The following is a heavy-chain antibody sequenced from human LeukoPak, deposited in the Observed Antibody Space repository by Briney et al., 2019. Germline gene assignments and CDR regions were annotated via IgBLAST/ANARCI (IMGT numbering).Heavy chain of an antibody. Sequence: GGSLRLSCAASGFTFDDYAMHWVRQAPGKGLEWVSLISGDGGSTYYADSVKGRFTISRDNSKNSLYLQMNSQRTEDTALYYCAKDIGRYRGTDYWGQGTLVTVSS. CDR2: ISGDGGST. J-gene: IGHJ4*02. V-gene: IGHV3-43*02. CDR3: AKDIGRYRGTDY. CDR1: GFTFDDYA. D-gene: IGHD3-10*01.